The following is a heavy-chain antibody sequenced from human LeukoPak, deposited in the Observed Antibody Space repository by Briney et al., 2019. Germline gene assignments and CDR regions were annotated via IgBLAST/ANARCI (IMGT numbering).Heavy chain of an antibody. CDR3: ARDYGKIVVPSWFDP. CDR1: GYTFTSYG. CDR2: ISAYNGNT. Sequence: ASVKVSCKAPGYTFTSYGISWVRQAPGQGLEWMGWISAYNGNTNYAQKLQGRVTMTTDTSTSTAYMELRSLRSDDTAVYYCARDYGKIVVPSWFDPWGQGTLVTVSS. J-gene: IGHJ5*02. V-gene: IGHV1-18*01. D-gene: IGHD2-2*01.